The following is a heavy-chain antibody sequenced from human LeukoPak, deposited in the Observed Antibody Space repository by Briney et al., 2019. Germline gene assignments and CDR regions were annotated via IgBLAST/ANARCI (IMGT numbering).Heavy chain of an antibody. J-gene: IGHJ6*03. CDR3: ARDQSSSWSPKLATYYMDV. CDR2: IYYSGST. CDR1: GGSISSYY. D-gene: IGHD6-13*01. V-gene: IGHV4-59*01. Sequence: PSETLSLTCTVSGGSISSYYWSWIRQPPGKGLEWIGYIYYSGSTNYNPSLKSRVTISVDTSKNQFSLKLSSVTAADTAVYYCARDQSSSWSPKLATYYMDVWGEGTAVTVSS.